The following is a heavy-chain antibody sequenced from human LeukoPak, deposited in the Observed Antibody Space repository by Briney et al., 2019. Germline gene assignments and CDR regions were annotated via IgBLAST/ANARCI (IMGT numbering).Heavy chain of an antibody. D-gene: IGHD6-6*01. CDR3: AGYSSSSAAY. CDR2: IRYDGSNK. CDR1: GFTFSSYG. J-gene: IGHJ4*02. V-gene: IGHV3-30*02. Sequence: PGGSLRLSCAASGFTFSSYGMHWVRQAPGKGLEWVAFIRYDGSNKYYADSVKGRFAISRDNSKDTLYLQMNSLRAEDTAVYYCAGYSSSSAAYWGQGTLVTVSS.